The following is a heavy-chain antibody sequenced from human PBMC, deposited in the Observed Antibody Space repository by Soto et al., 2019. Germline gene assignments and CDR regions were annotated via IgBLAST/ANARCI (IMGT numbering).Heavy chain of an antibody. D-gene: IGHD1-7*01. Sequence: SETLSLTCTVSGGSISSSSYYWGWIRQPPGKGLEWIGSIYYSGSTYYNPSLKSRVTISVDTSKNQFSLKLSSVTAADTAVYYCARHRAGGTTWRPWGQGTLVTVSS. CDR2: IYYSGST. CDR3: ARHRAGGTTWRP. V-gene: IGHV4-39*01. CDR1: GGSISSSSYY. J-gene: IGHJ5*02.